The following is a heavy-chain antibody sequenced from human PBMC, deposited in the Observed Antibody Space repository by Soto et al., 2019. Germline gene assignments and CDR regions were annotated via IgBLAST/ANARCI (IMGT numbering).Heavy chain of an antibody. CDR1: GFTFSSYG. Sequence: QVQLVESGGGVVQPGRSLRLSCAASGFTFSSYGMHWVRQAPGKGLEWVAIISYDGSNQYYADSVKGRFTISRDNSKNTPYLQLNSLRAEDTAVYYCAKALGELSPESYDHWGQGVLVTVSS. J-gene: IGHJ4*02. V-gene: IGHV3-30*18. D-gene: IGHD3-16*02. CDR3: AKALGELSPESYDH. CDR2: ISYDGSNQ.